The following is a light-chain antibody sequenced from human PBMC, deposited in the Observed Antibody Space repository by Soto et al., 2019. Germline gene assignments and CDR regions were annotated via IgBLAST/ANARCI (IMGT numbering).Light chain of an antibody. V-gene: IGKV4-1*01. J-gene: IGKJ2*01. Sequence: DIVMTQSPDSLAVSLGERATINCKSSQNILYSSNNKNYLAWYQQRPGQPPKLLIYWASTRDSGVPDRFSGSGSETDFTLTISSLQAEDVAVYYCQQYYSTPYTFGQGTKLEIK. CDR1: QNILYSSNNKNY. CDR2: WAS. CDR3: QQYYSTPYT.